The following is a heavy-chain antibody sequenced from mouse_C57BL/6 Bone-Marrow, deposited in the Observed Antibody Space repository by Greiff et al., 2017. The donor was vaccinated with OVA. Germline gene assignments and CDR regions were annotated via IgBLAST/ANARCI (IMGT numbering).Heavy chain of an antibody. CDR3: ARQAYSYWLDYAMDY. Sequence: EVQGVESGGDLVKPGGSLKLSCAASGFTFSSYGMSWVRQTPDKRLEWVATISSGGSYTYYPDSVKGRFTISRDNAKNTLYLQMSSLKSEDTAMYYCARQAYSYWLDYAMDYWGQGTSVTVSS. CDR2: ISSGGSYT. D-gene: IGHD2-10*01. V-gene: IGHV5-6*01. J-gene: IGHJ4*01. CDR1: GFTFSSYG.